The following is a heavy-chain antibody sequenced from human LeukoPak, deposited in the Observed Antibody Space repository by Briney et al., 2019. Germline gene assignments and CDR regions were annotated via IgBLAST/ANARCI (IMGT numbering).Heavy chain of an antibody. CDR3: AKSTMIVVVADFDY. CDR1: GFTFSSYG. D-gene: IGHD3-22*01. Sequence: GGSLRLSCAASGFTFSSYGMSWVRQAPGKGLEWVSAISGSGGSTYYADSVKGRFTISRDNSKNTLYLQMNSLRAEDTAVYYCAKSTMIVVVADFDYWGQGTLVTVSS. J-gene: IGHJ4*02. CDR2: ISGSGGST. V-gene: IGHV3-23*01.